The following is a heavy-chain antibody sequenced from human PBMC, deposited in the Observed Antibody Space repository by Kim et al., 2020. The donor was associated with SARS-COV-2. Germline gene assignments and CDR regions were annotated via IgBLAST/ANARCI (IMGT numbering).Heavy chain of an antibody. V-gene: IGHV3-33*01. Sequence: GGSLRLSCAASGFTFSSYGMHWVRQAPGKGLEWVAVIWYDGSNKYYADSVKGRFTISRDNSKNTLYLQMNSLRAEDTAVYYCARGLWGYAWPHYYYGMDVWGQGTTVTVSS. CDR1: GFTFSSYG. D-gene: IGHD3-16*01. J-gene: IGHJ6*02. CDR2: IWYDGSNK. CDR3: ARGLWGYAWPHYYYGMDV.